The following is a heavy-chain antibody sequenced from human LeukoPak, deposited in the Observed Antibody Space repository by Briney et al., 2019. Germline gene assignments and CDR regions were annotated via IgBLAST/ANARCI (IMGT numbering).Heavy chain of an antibody. CDR1: GVSMSSGGNY. J-gene: IGHJ6*02. D-gene: IGHD3-10*01. V-gene: IGHV4-31*03. CDR2: IYYSGTT. CDR3: ARGSGSGSFYYYGMDV. Sequence: SQTLSLTCTVSGVSMSSGGNYWSWIRQHPGKGLEWIGYIYYSGTTQYNPSFKSRITISVDASKNQFSLKLSSVTAADTAVYYCARGSGSGSFYYYGMDVWGQGTTVTVSS.